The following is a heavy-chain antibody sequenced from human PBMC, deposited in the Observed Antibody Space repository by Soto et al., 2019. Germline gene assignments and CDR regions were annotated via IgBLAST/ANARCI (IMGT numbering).Heavy chain of an antibody. D-gene: IGHD4-4*01. J-gene: IGHJ4*02. Sequence: GGSLRLSCATSGFTFSIYAMSWVRQAPGKGLEWVSAISGSGANTYYADSVKGRFTISRDNSKNTLYLQMNSLRAEDTAVYYCAKAIRVTVDYWGQGTLVTVSS. CDR1: GFTFSIYA. V-gene: IGHV3-23*01. CDR3: AKAIRVTVDY. CDR2: ISGSGANT.